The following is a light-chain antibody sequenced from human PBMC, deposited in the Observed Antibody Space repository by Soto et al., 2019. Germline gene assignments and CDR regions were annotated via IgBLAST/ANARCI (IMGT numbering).Light chain of an antibody. CDR3: QQYGGSPRIT. J-gene: IGKJ5*01. CDR2: GAS. V-gene: IGKV3-20*01. Sequence: EIVLTQSPGTLSLSPGERATLSCRASERLSSVYLAWYQQRPGQPPRLLIYGASYRATGIPDRFSGSGSGTDFSLIIIRLEPADVAIYYCQQYGGSPRITFGQGTRLEIK. CDR1: ERLSSVY.